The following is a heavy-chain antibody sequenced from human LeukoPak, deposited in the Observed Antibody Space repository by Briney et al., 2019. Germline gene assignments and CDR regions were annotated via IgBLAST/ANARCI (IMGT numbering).Heavy chain of an antibody. J-gene: IGHJ4*02. D-gene: IGHD3-9*01. CDR3: AREGSVDWLGRRPLYFDY. CDR1: GGTFSSYA. V-gene: IGHV1-69*01. Sequence: SVKVSCKASGGTFSSYAISWVRQAPGQGLEWMGGIIPIFGTANYARKFQGRVTITADESTSTAYMELSSLRSEDTAVYYCAREGSVDWLGRRPLYFDYWGQGTLVTVSS. CDR2: IIPIFGTA.